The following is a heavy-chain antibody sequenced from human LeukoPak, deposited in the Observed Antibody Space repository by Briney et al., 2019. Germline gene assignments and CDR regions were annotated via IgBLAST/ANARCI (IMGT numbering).Heavy chain of an antibody. CDR2: VNPGDSGT. CDR1: GYRFTNYW. J-gene: IGHJ6*03. V-gene: IGHV5-51*03. D-gene: IGHD6-19*01. CDR3: VRPLAVAGGEAYMDV. Sequence: GESLTLSCTASGYRFTNYWIGWVRQMPGKGLEWMGIVNPGDSGTRYSPSFQGQVTISADKSISTAYLQWRSLKASDTAMYYCVRPLAVAGGEAYMDVWGKGTTVAVSS.